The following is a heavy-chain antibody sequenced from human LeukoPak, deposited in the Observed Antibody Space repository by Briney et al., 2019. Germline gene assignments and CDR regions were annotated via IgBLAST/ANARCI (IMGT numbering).Heavy chain of an antibody. D-gene: IGHD3-10*01. Sequence: GGSLRLSCAASGFTVSSNYMSWVRQAPGKGLEWVSVIYSGGSTYYADSVKGRFTISRDNSKNTLYLQMNSLRAEDTAVYYCAKDPTYYGSGSMDVWGQGTTVTVSS. V-gene: IGHV3-53*01. CDR3: AKDPTYYGSGSMDV. CDR1: GFTVSSNY. J-gene: IGHJ6*02. CDR2: IYSGGST.